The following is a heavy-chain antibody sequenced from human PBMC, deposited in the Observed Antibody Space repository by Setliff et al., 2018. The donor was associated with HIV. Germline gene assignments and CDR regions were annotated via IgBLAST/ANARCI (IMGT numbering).Heavy chain of an antibody. Sequence: ASVKVSCKAFGYTFTDYYLHWVRQAPGQGLEWMGWINPNSGDTNYAQKFQGRVTMTRDTSIKTAYMELSSLRSDDTAVYYCARRQQWLGREYYFDYWGQGTLVTVSS. CDR2: INPNSGDT. D-gene: IGHD6-19*01. CDR1: GYTFTDYY. CDR3: ARRQQWLGREYYFDY. V-gene: IGHV1-2*02. J-gene: IGHJ4*02.